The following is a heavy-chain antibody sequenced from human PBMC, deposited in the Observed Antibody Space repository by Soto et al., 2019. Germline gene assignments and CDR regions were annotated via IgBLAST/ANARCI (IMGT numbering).Heavy chain of an antibody. D-gene: IGHD3-10*01. CDR3: AKNSGWFNT. CDR1: GFPFSSTD. V-gene: IGHV3-23*01. Sequence: GGSLSLSCAASGFPFSSTDMTWVRQAPGKGLEWVSTIDGSGGPTYYADSVKGRFTISRDHSINTVFLQMNSLRADDTALYFCAKNSGWFNTWGQGALVTVSS. J-gene: IGHJ5*02. CDR2: IDGSGGPT.